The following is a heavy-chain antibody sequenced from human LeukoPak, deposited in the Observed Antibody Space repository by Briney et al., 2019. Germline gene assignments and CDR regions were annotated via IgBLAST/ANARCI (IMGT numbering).Heavy chain of an antibody. Sequence: GASVKVSCKASGYTFTDYYVHWVRQAPGQGLEWMGWINPNSGNTGYAQKFQGRVTITRNTSISTAYMELSSLRSEDTAVYYCARVGYLQSGIYYYYYMDVWGKGTTVTVSS. D-gene: IGHD4-11*01. CDR2: INPNSGNT. V-gene: IGHV1-8*03. CDR1: GYTFTDYY. J-gene: IGHJ6*03. CDR3: ARVGYLQSGIYYYYYMDV.